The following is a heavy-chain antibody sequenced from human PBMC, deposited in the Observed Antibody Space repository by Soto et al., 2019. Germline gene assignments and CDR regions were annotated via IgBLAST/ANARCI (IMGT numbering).Heavy chain of an antibody. D-gene: IGHD6-19*01. Sequence: VRQAPGKGLEWVGRIKSKTDGGTTDYAAPVKGRFTISRDDSKNTLYLQMNSLKTEDTAVYYCTTSSGWLTLYYYYGMDVWGQGTTVTVSS. CDR2: IKSKTDGGTT. J-gene: IGHJ6*02. V-gene: IGHV3-15*07. CDR3: TTSSGWLTLYYYYGMDV.